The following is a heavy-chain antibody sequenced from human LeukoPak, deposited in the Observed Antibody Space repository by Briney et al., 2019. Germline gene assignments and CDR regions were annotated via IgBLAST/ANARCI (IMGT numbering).Heavy chain of an antibody. Sequence: GGSLRLSCAASGFTFSDYYMSWIRQAPGKGLEWVSYISSSGSTIYYADSVKGRFTISRDNSKNTLYLQMNSLRAEDTAVYYCAKKGYYDGSGYYMYYFDHWGQGTLVTVSS. D-gene: IGHD3-22*01. CDR1: GFTFSDYY. CDR3: AKKGYYDGSGYYMYYFDH. CDR2: ISSSGSTI. J-gene: IGHJ4*02. V-gene: IGHV3-11*01.